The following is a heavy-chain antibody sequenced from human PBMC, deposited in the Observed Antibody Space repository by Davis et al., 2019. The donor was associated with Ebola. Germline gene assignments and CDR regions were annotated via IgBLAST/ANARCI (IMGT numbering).Heavy chain of an antibody. Sequence: GESLKISCAASGFTFSSYGMHWVRQAPGKGLEWVAVISYDGSNKYYADSVKGRFTISRDNSKNTLYLQMNSLRAEDTAVYYCARSAGWELLKGYYYYGMDVWGQGTTVTVSS. CDR3: ARSAGWELLKGYYYYGMDV. V-gene: IGHV3-30*03. CDR2: ISYDGSNK. D-gene: IGHD1-26*01. CDR1: GFTFSSYG. J-gene: IGHJ6*02.